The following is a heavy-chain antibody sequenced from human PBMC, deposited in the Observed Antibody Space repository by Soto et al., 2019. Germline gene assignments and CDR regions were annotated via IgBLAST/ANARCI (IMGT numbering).Heavy chain of an antibody. CDR2: IRRKAYGGTT. CDR1: GFTFGDYA. D-gene: IGHD6-19*01. V-gene: IGHV3-49*03. J-gene: IGHJ3*02. CDR3: TRDAQYSSGWYEGAFDI. Sequence: GGSLRLSCTASGFTFGDYAMSWFRQAPGKGLEWVGFIRRKAYGGTTEYAASVKGRFTNSRDDSKSIAYLQMNSLKTEDTAVYYCTRDAQYSSGWYEGAFDIWGQGTMVTVSS.